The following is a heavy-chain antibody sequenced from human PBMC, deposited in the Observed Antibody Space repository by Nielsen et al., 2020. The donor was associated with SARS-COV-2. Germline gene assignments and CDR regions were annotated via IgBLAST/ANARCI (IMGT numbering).Heavy chain of an antibody. Sequence: GESLKISCAASGFTFSSYGMHWVRQAPGKGLEWVSYISSSSSYTNYADSVKGRFTISRDNAKNSLYLQMNSLRAEDTAVYYCARDHSEWELLHYFDYWGQGTLVTVSS. V-gene: IGHV3-21*05. D-gene: IGHD1-26*01. CDR3: ARDHSEWELLHYFDY. CDR1: GFTFSSYG. CDR2: ISSSSSYT. J-gene: IGHJ4*02.